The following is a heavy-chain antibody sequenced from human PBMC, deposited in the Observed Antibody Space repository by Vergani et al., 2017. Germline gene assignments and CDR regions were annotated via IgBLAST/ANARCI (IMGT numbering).Heavy chain of an antibody. V-gene: IGHV1-46*03. Sequence: QVQLVQSGAEVKKPGASVKVSCKASGYTFTSYYMHWVRQAPGQGLEWMGIINPSGGSTSYAQKFQGRVTMTRDTSTSTVYMALSSLRSEDTAVYYCAIGYDYVWGSYPSGYYYYGMDVWGQGTTVTVSS. CDR1: GYTFTSYY. CDR2: INPSGGST. J-gene: IGHJ6*02. CDR3: AIGYDYVWGSYPSGYYYYGMDV. D-gene: IGHD3-16*01.